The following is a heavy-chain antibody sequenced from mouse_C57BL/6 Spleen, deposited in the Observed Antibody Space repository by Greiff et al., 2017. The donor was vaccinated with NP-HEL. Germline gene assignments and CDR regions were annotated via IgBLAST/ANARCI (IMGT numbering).Heavy chain of an antibody. V-gene: IGHV1-81*01. CDR1: GYTFTSYG. J-gene: IGHJ2*01. D-gene: IGHD3-2*02. Sequence: VKLVESGAELARPGASVKLSCKASGYTFTSYGISWVKQRTGQGLEWIGGIYPRSGNTYYNEKFKGKATLTADKSSSTAYMELRSLTSEDSAVYFCAREEVDSSGYVDYWGQGTTLTVSS. CDR3: AREEVDSSGYVDY. CDR2: IYPRSGNT.